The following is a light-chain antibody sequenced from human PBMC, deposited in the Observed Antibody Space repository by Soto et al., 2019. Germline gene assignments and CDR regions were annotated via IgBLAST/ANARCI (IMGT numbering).Light chain of an antibody. J-gene: IGKJ1*01. CDR2: GAS. Sequence: IQLSQAAWTLAASIGEGVSRACRASQGISSYLGWYQQKPGKAPKLLIYGASTLLSGGRTRHSSNGCGTGIPADPRIRAPQQFTRFHCHQLHRYARTFGEGTKVDI. CDR1: QGISSY. V-gene: IGKV1-9*01. CDR3: HQLHRYART.